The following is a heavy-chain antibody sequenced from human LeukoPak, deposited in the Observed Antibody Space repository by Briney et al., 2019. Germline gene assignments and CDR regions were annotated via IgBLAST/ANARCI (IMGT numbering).Heavy chain of an antibody. J-gene: IGHJ4*02. D-gene: IGHD3-10*01. CDR1: GGSISSYY. Sequence: KPSETLSLTCTVSGGSISSYYWSWIRQPPGKGLEWIGYIYYSGSTNYNPSLKSRVTISVDTSKNQFSLKLSSVTAADTAVYYCARGHYYGSAHFDYWGQGTLVTVSS. V-gene: IGHV4-59*01. CDR3: ARGHYYGSAHFDY. CDR2: IYYSGST.